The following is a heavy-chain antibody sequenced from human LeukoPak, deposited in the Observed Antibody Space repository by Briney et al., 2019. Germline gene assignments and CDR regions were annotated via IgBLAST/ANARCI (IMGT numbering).Heavy chain of an antibody. V-gene: IGHV3-64*01. D-gene: IGHD2-2*03. CDR1: GFTFGSYA. J-gene: IGHJ4*02. Sequence: PGGSLRLYCAASGFTFGSYAMHWVRQAPGKGLEYVSAITNDGGTTFYANSVKGRFTISRDNSKNTLFLQMGSLRPEDMAVYYCARVDDFTYDFWGQGTLVTVSS. CDR2: ITNDGGTT. CDR3: ARVDDFTYDF.